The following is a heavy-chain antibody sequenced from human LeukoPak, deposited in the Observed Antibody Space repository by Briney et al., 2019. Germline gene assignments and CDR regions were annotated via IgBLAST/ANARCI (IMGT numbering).Heavy chain of an antibody. CDR2: LYSDGNT. V-gene: IGHV3-53*01. J-gene: IGHJ4*02. CDR3: ARGVEPLAANTLAY. D-gene: IGHD1-14*01. CDR1: GFTVITND. Sequence: GGSLRLSCVASGFTVITNDMTWVRQAPGKGLEWVSVLYSDGNTKYADSVQGRFAISRDNSKNTLYLEMNSLSPDDTAVYYCARGVEPLAANTLAYWGQGTLVTVSS.